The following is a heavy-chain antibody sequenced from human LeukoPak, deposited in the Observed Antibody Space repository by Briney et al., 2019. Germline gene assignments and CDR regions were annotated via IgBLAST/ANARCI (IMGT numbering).Heavy chain of an antibody. CDR1: GGTFSSYA. V-gene: IGHV1-69*06. Sequence: SVKVSCKASGGTFSSYAISWVRQAPGQGLEWMGGIIPIFGTANYAQKFQGRVTITADKSTSTAYMELSSLRSEDTAVYYRARERAYSSSPMDYWGQGTLVTVSS. CDR3: ARERAYSSSPMDY. D-gene: IGHD6-6*01. CDR2: IIPIFGTA. J-gene: IGHJ4*02.